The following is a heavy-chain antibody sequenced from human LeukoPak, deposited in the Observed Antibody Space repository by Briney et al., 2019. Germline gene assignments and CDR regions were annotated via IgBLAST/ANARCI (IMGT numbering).Heavy chain of an antibody. Sequence: TGGSLRLSCAASGFTFSSYSMNWVRQAPGKGLEWVSYISSSSSTIYYADPVKGRFTISRDNAKNSPYLQMNSLRDEDTAVYYCARDPEDIVVVVAATPVWFDPWGQGTLVTVSS. J-gene: IGHJ5*02. CDR1: GFTFSSYS. V-gene: IGHV3-48*02. CDR3: ARDPEDIVVVVAATPVWFDP. CDR2: ISSSSSTI. D-gene: IGHD2-15*01.